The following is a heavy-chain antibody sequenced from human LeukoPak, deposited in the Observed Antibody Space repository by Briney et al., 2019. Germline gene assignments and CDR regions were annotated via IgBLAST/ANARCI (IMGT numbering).Heavy chain of an antibody. CDR3: ARVLRWELAFDY. J-gene: IGHJ4*02. Sequence: GGSLRLSCGASGFTVSSNYMSWVRQAPGKGLEWVSVIYSGGSTYYADSVKGRFTISRDNSKNTLYLQMNSLRAEDTAVYYCARVLRWELAFDYWGQGTLVTVSS. D-gene: IGHD1-26*01. CDR2: IYSGGST. V-gene: IGHV3-53*01. CDR1: GFTVSSNY.